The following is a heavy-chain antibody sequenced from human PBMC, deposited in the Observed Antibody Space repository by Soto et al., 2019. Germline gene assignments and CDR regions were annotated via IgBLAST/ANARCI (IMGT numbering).Heavy chain of an antibody. CDR1: GFTFSSYA. V-gene: IGHV3-23*01. Sequence: LRLSCAASGFTFSSYAMSWVRQAPGKGLEWVSAISGSGGSTYYADSVKGRFTISRDNSKNTLYLQMNSLRAEGTAVYYCAKDKIGAVAGTDYWGQGXLVTVSS. D-gene: IGHD6-19*01. CDR3: AKDKIGAVAGTDY. CDR2: ISGSGGST. J-gene: IGHJ4*02.